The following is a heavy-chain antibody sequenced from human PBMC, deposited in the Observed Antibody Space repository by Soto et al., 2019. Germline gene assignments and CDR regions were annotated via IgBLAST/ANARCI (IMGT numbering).Heavy chain of an antibody. Sequence: PSQTLSLTCDISGDSVSTNTATWNWIRQSPSRGLEWLGRTYYRSKWYNDYKVSVKSRITISPDISNNQVSLHLNSVTPDVTAVYYCVRLIGNSWLDSWGQGTLVTVSS. D-gene: IGHD2-8*01. CDR3: VRLIGNSWLDS. CDR1: GDSVSTNTAT. V-gene: IGHV6-1*01. CDR2: TYYRSKWYN. J-gene: IGHJ5*01.